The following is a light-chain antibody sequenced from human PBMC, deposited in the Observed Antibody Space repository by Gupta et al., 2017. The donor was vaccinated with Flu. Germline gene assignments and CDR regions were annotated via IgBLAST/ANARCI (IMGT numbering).Light chain of an antibody. CDR2: DDT. Sequence: GGNYIGSKSVHWYQQKPGQAPVLVVSDDTDRPSGIPERFSGSNSGNTATLTISGVEAGDEADYYCQVWDTSSDLMVFGGGTKLTVL. CDR1: YIGSKS. J-gene: IGLJ2*01. V-gene: IGLV3-21*02. CDR3: QVWDTSSDLMV.